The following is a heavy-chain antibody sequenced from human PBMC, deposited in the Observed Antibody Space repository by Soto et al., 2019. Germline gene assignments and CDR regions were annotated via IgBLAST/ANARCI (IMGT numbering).Heavy chain of an antibody. D-gene: IGHD2-15*01. CDR2: IIPILGIA. Sequence: GASVKVSCKASGGTFSSYTISWVRQAPGQGLEWMGRIIPILGIANYAQKFQGRVTITADKSTSTAYMELSSLRSEDTAVYYCAREPCSGGSCYGYFDYWGQGTLVTVSS. J-gene: IGHJ4*02. V-gene: IGHV1-69*04. CDR3: AREPCSGGSCYGYFDY. CDR1: GGTFSSYT.